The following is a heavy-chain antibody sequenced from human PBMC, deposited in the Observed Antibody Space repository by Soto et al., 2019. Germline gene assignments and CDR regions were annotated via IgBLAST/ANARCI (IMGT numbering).Heavy chain of an antibody. V-gene: IGHV1-69*08. Sequence: QVQLVQSGAEVKKPGSSVKVSCKASGGTFSSYTISWVRQAPGQGLEWMGRIIPILGIANYAQKFQGRVTITADKSTSTAYMELSSLRSEDTAVYYCARDLYCSGGSCYIHYYYGMDVWGQGITVTVSS. CDR1: GGTFSSYT. CDR2: IIPILGIA. D-gene: IGHD2-15*01. CDR3: ARDLYCSGGSCYIHYYYGMDV. J-gene: IGHJ6*02.